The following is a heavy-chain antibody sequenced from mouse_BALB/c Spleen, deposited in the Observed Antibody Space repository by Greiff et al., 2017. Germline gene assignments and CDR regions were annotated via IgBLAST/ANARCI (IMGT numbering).Heavy chain of an antibody. J-gene: IGHJ1*01. CDR2: ISNLAYSI. D-gene: IGHD1-2*01. CDR3: ARDLFTTAGYFDV. Sequence: VQLKQSGGGLVQPGGSRKLSCAASGFTFSDYGMAWVRQAPGKGPEWVAFISNLAYSIYYADTVTGRFTISRENAKNTLYLEMSSLRSEDTAMYYCARDLFTTAGYFDVWGAGTTVTVSS. CDR1: GFTFSDYG. V-gene: IGHV5-15*02.